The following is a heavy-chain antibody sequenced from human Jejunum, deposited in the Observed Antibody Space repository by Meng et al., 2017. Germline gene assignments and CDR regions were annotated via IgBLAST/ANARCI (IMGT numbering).Heavy chain of an antibody. V-gene: IGHV1-46*01. Sequence: QVQLVQSGVEVKKPGASVKVSCKASGYTFSSHYVHWVRQAPGQGLEWVGIINPSGDWTSYLQKLQGRVTITRDTSTNTVYMDLSSLRSEDTAVYYCARGGVSYQLLTRLVYWGQGTLVTVSS. CDR2: INPSGDWT. D-gene: IGHD2-2*01. CDR1: GYTFSSHY. CDR3: ARGGVSYQLLTRLVY. J-gene: IGHJ4*02.